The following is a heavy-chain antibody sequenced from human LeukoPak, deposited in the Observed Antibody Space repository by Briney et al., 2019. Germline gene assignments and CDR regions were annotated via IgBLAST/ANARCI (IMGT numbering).Heavy chain of an antibody. CDR1: GYSFTSYW. CDR2: IYPGDSDT. Sequence: GESLKISCKGSGYSFTSYWIGWVRQMPGKGLEWMGIIYPGDSDTRYSPSFQGQVTISADKSISTAYLQWSSLKASDTAMYYCARHWGEHYYGSGSYHYEYYFDYWGQGTLVTVSS. J-gene: IGHJ4*02. D-gene: IGHD3-10*01. CDR3: ARHWGEHYYGSGSYHYEYYFDY. V-gene: IGHV5-51*01.